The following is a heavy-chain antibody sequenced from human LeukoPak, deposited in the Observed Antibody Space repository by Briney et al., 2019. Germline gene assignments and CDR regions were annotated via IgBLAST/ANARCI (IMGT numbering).Heavy chain of an antibody. D-gene: IGHD3-22*01. J-gene: IGHJ5*02. CDR2: ISPDGNTT. CDR3: ARDRDSSGYYT. Sequence: GGSLRLSCAASEFTFSTYWMHWVRQAPGKGLVWVSRISPDGNTTTYADSVKGRFTISRDNAKNTLYLQMNSLRAEDTAVFYCARDRDSSGYYTWGQGTLVTVSS. V-gene: IGHV3-74*01. CDR1: EFTFSTYW.